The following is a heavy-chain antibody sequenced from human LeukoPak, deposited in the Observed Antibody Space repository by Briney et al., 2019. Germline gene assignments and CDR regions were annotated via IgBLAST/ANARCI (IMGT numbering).Heavy chain of an antibody. J-gene: IGHJ3*01. D-gene: IGHD2-15*01. CDR2: IYHSGST. CDR3: ARRYCSGGSCYPNDAFDV. CDR1: VYSIRSGYY. V-gene: IGHV4-38-2*01. Sequence: PSATLSLTSAVSVYSIRSGYYWGWIRQPPGKGLEWIGSIYHSGSTYYNPSLKSRVTISVDTSTNQFSLKLSSVTAADTAIYYCARRYCSGGSCYPNDAFDVWGQGTMVTVSS.